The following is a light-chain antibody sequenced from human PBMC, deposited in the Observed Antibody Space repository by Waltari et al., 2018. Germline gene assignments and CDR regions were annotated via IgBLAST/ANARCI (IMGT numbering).Light chain of an antibody. J-gene: IGKJ4*01. Sequence: DIQMTQSASLVSASVGDRVTITCRASQDIGRRLAWYQQKPGKAPNLPIFGGASLESGVPSRCSGSGSGTDFTLTISSLQPEDFVTYYCQHTHSFPLTFGGGTKVEIK. V-gene: IGKV1-12*01. CDR3: QHTHSFPLT. CDR1: QDIGRR. CDR2: GGA.